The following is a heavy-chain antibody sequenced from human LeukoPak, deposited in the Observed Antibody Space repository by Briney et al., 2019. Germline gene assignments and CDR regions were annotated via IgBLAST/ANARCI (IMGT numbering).Heavy chain of an antibody. CDR2: VDLEDGDT. D-gene: IGHD3-9*01. CDR1: GYTFNDYY. CDR3: ARGSRSFDWLRSYFDF. J-gene: IGHJ4*02. V-gene: IGHV1-69-2*01. Sequence: ATVKISCKASGYTFNDYYIHWVQQAPGEGLEWMGRVDLEDGDTIYAEKFQGRVTITADTSTDTAYMDLSSLRSFDTAVYYCARGSRSFDWLRSYFDFWGQGTLVSVSS.